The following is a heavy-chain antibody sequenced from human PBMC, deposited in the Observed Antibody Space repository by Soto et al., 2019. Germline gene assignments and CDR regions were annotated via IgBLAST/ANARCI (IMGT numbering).Heavy chain of an antibody. Sequence: SGGSLRLSCAASGFTFENYAMSWVRQAPGKGLDWVSGVSGPGGLTFYTDSVKGRFTISRDYSKKTLSLQMNSLRADDTGIYYCAKGTVPGDYGAFDYWGQGTLVTVSS. CDR2: VSGPGGLT. CDR3: AKGTVPGDYGAFDY. V-gene: IGHV3-23*01. D-gene: IGHD4-17*01. CDR1: GFTFENYA. J-gene: IGHJ4*02.